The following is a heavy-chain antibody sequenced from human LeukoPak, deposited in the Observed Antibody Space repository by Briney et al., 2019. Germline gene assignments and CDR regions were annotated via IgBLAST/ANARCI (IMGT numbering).Heavy chain of an antibody. J-gene: IGHJ4*02. CDR1: GFIFNSYG. CDR2: IRYDGSNK. V-gene: IGHV3-30*02. D-gene: IGHD1-26*01. Sequence: PGGSLRLSCEASGFIFNSYGFHWVRQAPGKGLEWVAFIRYDGSNKYYADSVKGRFTISRDNSKNTLYLQMNSLRAEDTAVYYCAKDWKYSGSYLDYWGQGTLVTVSS. CDR3: AKDWKYSGSYLDY.